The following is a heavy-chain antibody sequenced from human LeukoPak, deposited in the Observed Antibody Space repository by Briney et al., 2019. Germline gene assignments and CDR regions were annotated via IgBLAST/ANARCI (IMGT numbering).Heavy chain of an antibody. Sequence: PSETLSLTCAVYGGSFSGYYWSWIRQPPGKGLEWIGEINHSGSTNYNPSLKSRVTISVDTSKNQFSLKLSSVTAADTAVYYCARHGSGYALAYWGQGTLVTVSS. CDR3: ARHGSGYALAY. CDR2: INHSGST. D-gene: IGHD5-12*01. V-gene: IGHV4-34*01. J-gene: IGHJ4*02. CDR1: GGSFSGYY.